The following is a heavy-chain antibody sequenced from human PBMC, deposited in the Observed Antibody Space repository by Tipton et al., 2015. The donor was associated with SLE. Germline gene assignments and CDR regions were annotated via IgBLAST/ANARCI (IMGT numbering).Heavy chain of an antibody. CDR3: ARHDTNYGRNWFDP. Sequence: TLSLTCAVSGFSISSGYYGDWIRQPPGKGPEWIGRITNKGNNYYIPSLQSRVTMSVDTSKNQFSLKLSSVTAADTAVYYCARHDTNYGRNWFDPWGQGTLVTVSS. CDR1: GFSISSGYY. D-gene: IGHD2-8*01. J-gene: IGHJ5*02. CDR2: ITNKGNN. V-gene: IGHV4-38-2*01.